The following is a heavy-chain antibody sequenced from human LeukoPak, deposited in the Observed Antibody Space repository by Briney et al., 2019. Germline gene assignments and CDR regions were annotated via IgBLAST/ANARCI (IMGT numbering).Heavy chain of an antibody. Sequence: GGSLRLSCAASGFTFSSYSMNWVRQAPGKGLEWVSSISSSSSYIYYADSVRGRFTISRDNSRSTLFLQMNSLRGEDTAIYYCATYRQVMLPFEAWGQGTLVTVSS. CDR3: ATYRQVMLPFEA. J-gene: IGHJ5*02. V-gene: IGHV3-21*04. CDR2: ISSSSSYI. CDR1: GFTFSSYS. D-gene: IGHD5-18*01.